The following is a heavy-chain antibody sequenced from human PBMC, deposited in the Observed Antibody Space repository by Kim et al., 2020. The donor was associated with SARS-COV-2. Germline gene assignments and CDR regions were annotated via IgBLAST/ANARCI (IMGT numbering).Heavy chain of an antibody. CDR3: VRNFLDYGLWLGDF. Sequence: GGSLRLSCAASGFTFSSYWMSWVRQAPGKGLEWVANIKQDGSERHYLDSVKGRFTISRDNAENSLYLQMNSLRGDDTAVYYCVRNFLDYGLWLGDFWCQG. CDR1: GFTFSSYW. D-gene: IGHD3-3*01. CDR2: IKQDGSER. V-gene: IGHV3-7*03. J-gene: IGHJ4*02.